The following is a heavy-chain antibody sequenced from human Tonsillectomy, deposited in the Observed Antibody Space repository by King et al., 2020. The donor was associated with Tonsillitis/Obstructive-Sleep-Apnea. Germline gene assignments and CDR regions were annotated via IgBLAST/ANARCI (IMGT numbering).Heavy chain of an antibody. D-gene: IGHD2-15*01. V-gene: IGHV5-10-1*01. CDR2: SDPIDSYT. Sequence: QLVQSGTEVKKPGESLRISGKGSGYKFTIYWITWVRQMPGKGLEWMGRSDPIDSYTNYSPSFQCHVPISADKSISTAYLQWSSLKASDTATYYCARVSGGALDYYMDVWGKGTTVTVSS. J-gene: IGHJ6*03. CDR1: GYKFTIYW. CDR3: ARVSGGALDYYMDV.